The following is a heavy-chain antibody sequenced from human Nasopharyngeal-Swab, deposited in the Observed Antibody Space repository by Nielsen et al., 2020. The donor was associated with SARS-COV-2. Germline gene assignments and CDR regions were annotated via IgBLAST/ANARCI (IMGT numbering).Heavy chain of an antibody. CDR3: AGAFYDYGDPNHYFEF. Sequence: ASVKVSCKASAYLFTGYYLHWVRRAPGQGVVGLGWIIPKTGDTNYAPTFQGRGNMTRDTSITTAYIDLSSLRSDDTAVYYCAGAFYDYGDPNHYFEFWGQGTLVTVSS. J-gene: IGHJ4*02. CDR2: IIPKTGDT. CDR1: AYLFTGYY. D-gene: IGHD4-17*01. V-gene: IGHV1-2*02.